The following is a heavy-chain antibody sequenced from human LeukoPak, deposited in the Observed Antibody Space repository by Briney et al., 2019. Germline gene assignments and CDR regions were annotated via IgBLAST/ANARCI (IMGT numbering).Heavy chain of an antibody. CDR3: TTELLWFGESSGY. Sequence: PGGSLRLSCAASGFTFSNAWMSWVRQAPGKGLEWVGRIKSKTDGGTTDYAAPVKGRFTISRDDSKNTLYLQMSSLKTEDTAVYYCTTELLWFGESSGYWGQGTLVTVSS. V-gene: IGHV3-15*01. CDR2: IKSKTDGGTT. J-gene: IGHJ4*02. D-gene: IGHD3-10*01. CDR1: GFTFSNAW.